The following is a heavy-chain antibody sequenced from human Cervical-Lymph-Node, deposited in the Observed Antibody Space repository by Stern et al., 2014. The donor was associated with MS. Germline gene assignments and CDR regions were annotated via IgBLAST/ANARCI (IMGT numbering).Heavy chain of an antibody. CDR3: ARDNRFENFDY. Sequence: QVQLQESGPGLVKPSGTLSLTCAVSGASITSGNWWSWVRQSPGKGLEWIGEIYHVGRTNYTPSLKSRVTISVDKSKNQFSLNLTSVTAADTAIYYCARDNRFENFDYWGQGTLVTVSS. D-gene: IGHD3-3*01. V-gene: IGHV4-4*02. J-gene: IGHJ4*02. CDR1: GASITSGNW. CDR2: IYHVGRT.